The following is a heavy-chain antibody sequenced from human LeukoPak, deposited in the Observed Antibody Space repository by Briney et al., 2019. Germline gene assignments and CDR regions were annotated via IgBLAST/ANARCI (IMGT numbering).Heavy chain of an antibody. CDR3: AKDGWMVGATAYSYYFYMDV. V-gene: IGHV1-8*02. D-gene: IGHD1-26*01. CDR2: MNPNTGNT. J-gene: IGHJ6*03. CDR1: GGTFSSYA. Sequence: ASVKVSCKASGGTFSSYAISWVRQAAGQGLEWMGWMNPNTGNTGYSQKFQGRITMTRNTSISTAYMELSSLRSEDTAVYYCAKDGWMVGATAYSYYFYMDVWGKGTTVTVSS.